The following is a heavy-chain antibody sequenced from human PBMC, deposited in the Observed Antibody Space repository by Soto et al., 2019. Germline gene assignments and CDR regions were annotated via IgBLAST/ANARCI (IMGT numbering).Heavy chain of an antibody. Sequence: SETLSLTCTVSGGSISSSSYYWGWIRQPPGKGLEWIGSIYYSGSTYYNPSLKSRVTISVDTSKNQFSLKLSSVTAADTAVYYYARLSTSCCIDYWGQGTLVTVSS. CDR3: ARLSTSCCIDY. D-gene: IGHD2-2*01. J-gene: IGHJ4*02. V-gene: IGHV4-39*01. CDR1: GGSISSSSYY. CDR2: IYYSGST.